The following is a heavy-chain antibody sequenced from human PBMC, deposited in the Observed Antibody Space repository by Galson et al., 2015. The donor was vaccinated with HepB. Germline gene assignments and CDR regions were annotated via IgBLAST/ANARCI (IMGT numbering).Heavy chain of an antibody. D-gene: IGHD6-19*01. CDR2: IDLSDSYT. CDR1: GYSFNTYW. V-gene: IGHV5-10-1*01. Sequence: QSGAAVTRPGESLRISCKGSGYSFNTYWISWVRQMPGQGLEWMGRIDLSDSYTKYSPSFQGHVIILGDMSISTAYLQWSSLKASDTAMYYCARSSMTVSGTHYWGQGTLVTVSS. J-gene: IGHJ4*02. CDR3: ARSSMTVSGTHY.